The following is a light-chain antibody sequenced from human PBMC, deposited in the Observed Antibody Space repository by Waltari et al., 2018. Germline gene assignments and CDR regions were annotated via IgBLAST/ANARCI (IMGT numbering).Light chain of an antibody. CDR1: ALPRQY. J-gene: IGLJ2*01. CDR3: QSADGSGTYVV. Sequence: SYELTQPPSVSVSPGQTARITCSGDALPRQYADWYQQRPGQAPMLMIYQDTQRPSEIPERFSGSSSGTTVTLTISEVQAEDEADYYCQSADGSGTYVVFGGGTKLTVL. CDR2: QDT. V-gene: IGLV3-25*03.